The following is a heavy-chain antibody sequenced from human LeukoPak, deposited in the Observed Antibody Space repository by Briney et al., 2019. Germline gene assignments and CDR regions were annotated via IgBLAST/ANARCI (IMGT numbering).Heavy chain of an antibody. CDR3: AKSLKTGRDY. D-gene: IGHD1-14*01. CDR1: GFTFNTYG. J-gene: IGHJ4*02. Sequence: PGGSLRLSCAASGFTFNTYGMNWVRQAPGKGLEWVAVIWYDGSNKYYADTVKGRFTISRDNSKNTLYLQMNSLRAEDTAVYYCAKSLKTGRDYWGQGTLVTVSS. V-gene: IGHV3-33*06. CDR2: IWYDGSNK.